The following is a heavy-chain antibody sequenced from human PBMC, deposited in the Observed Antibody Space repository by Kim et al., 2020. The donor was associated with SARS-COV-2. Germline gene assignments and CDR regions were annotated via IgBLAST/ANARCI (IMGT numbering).Heavy chain of an antibody. CDR1: GFTVSSNY. V-gene: IGHV3-66*01. D-gene: IGHD3-22*01. CDR2: IYSGGST. Sequence: GGSLRLSCAASGFTVSSNYMSWVRQAPGKGLEWVSVIYSGGSTYYADSVKGRFTISRDNSKNTLYLQMNSLRAEDTAVYYCARDEPRRDSSGYYRGDYYGMDVWGQGTTVTVSS. CDR3: ARDEPRRDSSGYYRGDYYGMDV. J-gene: IGHJ6*02.